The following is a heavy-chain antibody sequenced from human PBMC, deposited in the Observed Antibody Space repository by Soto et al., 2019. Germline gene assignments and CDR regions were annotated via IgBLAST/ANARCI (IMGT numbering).Heavy chain of an antibody. CDR2: ITWNSGKI. Sequence: GGSLRLSCTASGFTFDDYAMHWVRQGPGRGLEWVSGITWNSGKIAYADSVKGRFTIARDDDNNSLYLQMNSLRPEDTALYYCVKDSYADFHRVLSTAEYFFDYWGQGTLVTVSS. CDR1: GFTFDDYA. J-gene: IGHJ4*01. V-gene: IGHV3-9*01. D-gene: IGHD2-15*01. CDR3: VKDSYADFHRVLSTAEYFFDY.